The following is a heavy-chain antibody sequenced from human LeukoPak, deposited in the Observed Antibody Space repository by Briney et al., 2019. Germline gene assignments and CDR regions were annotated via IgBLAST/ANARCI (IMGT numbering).Heavy chain of an antibody. CDR2: IYYSGST. V-gene: IGHV4-59*01. CDR1: GGSISSYY. D-gene: IGHD6-6*01. Sequence: SETLSLTCTVSGGSISSYYWSWIRQPPGKGLEGIGYIYYSGSTNYNPSLKSRVTISVDTSKNQFSLKLSSVTAADTAVYYCARGSIAARRAFDIWGRGTMVTVSS. J-gene: IGHJ3*02. CDR3: ARGSIAARRAFDI.